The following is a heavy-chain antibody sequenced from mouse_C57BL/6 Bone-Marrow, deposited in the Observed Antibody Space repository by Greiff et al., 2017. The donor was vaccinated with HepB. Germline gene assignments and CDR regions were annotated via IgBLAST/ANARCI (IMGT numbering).Heavy chain of an antibody. CDR1: GFSLTSYG. V-gene: IGHV2-3*01. Sequence: QVQLQQSGPGLVAPSQSLSITCTVSGFSLTSYGVSWVRQPPGKGLEWLGVIWGDGSTNYHSAHISRLRISKDNSKSQVFLTLNSMHTDDTATYYCATQGYCPPRAYSYAMDYWGQGTSVTVSS. D-gene: IGHD3-1*01. J-gene: IGHJ4*01. CDR2: IWGDGST. CDR3: ATQGYCPPRAYSYAMDY.